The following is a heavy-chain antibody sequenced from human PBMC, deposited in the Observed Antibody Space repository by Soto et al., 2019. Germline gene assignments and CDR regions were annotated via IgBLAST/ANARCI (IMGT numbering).Heavy chain of an antibody. Sequence: QVQLVESGGGVVQPGRSLRLSCAASGFTFSSYGMHWVRQAPGKELEWVAVISYDGSNKYYADSVKGRFTISRDNSKNTLYLQMNSLRAEDTAVYYCAKDIAAAGINYFDYWGQGTLVTVSS. D-gene: IGHD6-13*01. CDR1: GFTFSSYG. CDR2: ISYDGSNK. CDR3: AKDIAAAGINYFDY. V-gene: IGHV3-30*18. J-gene: IGHJ4*02.